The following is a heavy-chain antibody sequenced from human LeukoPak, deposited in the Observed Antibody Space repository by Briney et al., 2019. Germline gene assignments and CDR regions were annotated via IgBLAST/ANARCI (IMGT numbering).Heavy chain of an antibody. V-gene: IGHV3-23*01. CDR1: GFTFSSYA. CDR2: ISGSGGSS. CDR3: AKYPLYSSSWYYFDY. Sequence: PGGSLRLSCAASGFTFSSYAMSWVRQAPGKGLEWVSAISGSGGSSYYADSVKGRFTISRDDSKNTLYLQMNSLRAEDTAVYYCAKYPLYSSSWYYFDYWGQGTLVTVSS. J-gene: IGHJ4*02. D-gene: IGHD6-13*01.